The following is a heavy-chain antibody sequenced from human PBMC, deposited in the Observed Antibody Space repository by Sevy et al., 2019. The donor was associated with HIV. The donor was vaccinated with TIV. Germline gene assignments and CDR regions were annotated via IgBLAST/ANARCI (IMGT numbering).Heavy chain of an antibody. CDR3: TTMGWHGGFDI. CDR1: GFTFSNTR. V-gene: IGHV3-15*01. Sequence: GGSRRLSCAASGFTFSNTRMSWVRQAPGKGLELVGRIKSKNDGGTTDYAAPVIGRFTISRDDSKSTLYLRMNSLKIEDTAVYYCTTMGWHGGFDIWGQGAMVTVSS. J-gene: IGHJ3*02. CDR2: IKSKNDGGTT.